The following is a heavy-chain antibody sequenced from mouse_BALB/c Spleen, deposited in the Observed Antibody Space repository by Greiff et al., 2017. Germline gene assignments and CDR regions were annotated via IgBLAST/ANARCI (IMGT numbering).Heavy chain of an antibody. Sequence: LQQPGSELVRPGASVKLSCKASGYTFTSYWMHWVKQRPGQGLEWIGNIYPGSGSTNYDEKFKSKATLTVDTSSSTAYMQLSSLTSEDSAVYYCTRDDGNRYDYDLYFDYWGQGTTLTVSS. CDR2: IYPGSGST. J-gene: IGHJ2*01. CDR1: GYTFTSYW. V-gene: IGHV1S22*01. CDR3: TRDDGNRYDYDLYFDY. D-gene: IGHD2-4*01.